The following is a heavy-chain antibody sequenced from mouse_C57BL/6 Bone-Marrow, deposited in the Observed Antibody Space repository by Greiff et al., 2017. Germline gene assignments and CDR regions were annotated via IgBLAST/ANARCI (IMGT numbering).Heavy chain of an antibody. CDR3: TCYDYDVGAWFAY. Sequence: VQLQQSGTVLARPGASVKMSCKTSGYTFTSYWMHWVKQRPGQGLEWIGAIYPGNSDTSYNQKFKGKANVTAVTSASTAYMELSSLTNEDSAVYYCTCYDYDVGAWFAYWGRGTLVTVSA. CDR1: GYTFTSYW. D-gene: IGHD2-4*01. J-gene: IGHJ3*01. V-gene: IGHV1-5*01. CDR2: IYPGNSDT.